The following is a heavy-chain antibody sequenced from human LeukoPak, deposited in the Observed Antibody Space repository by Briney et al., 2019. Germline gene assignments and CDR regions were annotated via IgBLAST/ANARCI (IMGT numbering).Heavy chain of an antibody. CDR3: ARGYCSGGSCYSGTYYYYYYMDV. D-gene: IGHD2-15*01. CDR1: GFTFSNYA. CDR2: ISYDGNNN. V-gene: IGHV3-30*04. Sequence: PGGSVRLSCAASGFTFSNYAMHWVRQAPGKGLEWVALISYDGNNNYYADSVKGRFTISRDNAKNSLYLQMNSLRAEDTAVYYCARGYCSGGSCYSGTYYYYYYMDVWGKGTTVTISS. J-gene: IGHJ6*03.